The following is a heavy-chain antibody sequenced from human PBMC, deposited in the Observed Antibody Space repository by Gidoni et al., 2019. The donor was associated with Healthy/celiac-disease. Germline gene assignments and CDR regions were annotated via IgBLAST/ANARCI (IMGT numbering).Heavy chain of an antibody. D-gene: IGHD6-6*01. CDR2: IYPGESDT. J-gene: IGHJ4*02. CDR3: ARSPGDSSSTASFDY. Sequence: EVQLVQSGAEVKQPAEPLKISCKGSGYSFTSYWIGWVRQMPGKGLEWMGIIYPGESDTRYSPSFQGQVTISADKSISTAYLQWSSLKASDTAMYYCARSPGDSSSTASFDYWGQGTLVTVSS. CDR1: GYSFTSYW. V-gene: IGHV5-51*01.